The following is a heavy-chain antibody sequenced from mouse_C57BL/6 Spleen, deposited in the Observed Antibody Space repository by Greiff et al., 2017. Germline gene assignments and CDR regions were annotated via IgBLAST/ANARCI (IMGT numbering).Heavy chain of an antibody. Sequence: VQLKESGPELVKPGASVKISCKASGYTFTDYYMNWVKQSHGKSLEWIGDINPNNGGTSYNQKFKGKATLAVDKSSSTAYMELRRLTSEDSAVYYCASSNWGNYFDYWGQGTTLTVSS. CDR2: INPNNGGT. D-gene: IGHD4-1*01. CDR1: GYTFTDYY. V-gene: IGHV1-26*01. CDR3: ASSNWGNYFDY. J-gene: IGHJ2*01.